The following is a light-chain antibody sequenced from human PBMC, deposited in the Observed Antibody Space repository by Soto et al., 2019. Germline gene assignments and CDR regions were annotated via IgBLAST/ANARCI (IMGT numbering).Light chain of an antibody. Sequence: QSVLTQPPSVSGAPGQRVTISCTGSSSNIGAGYDVHWYQQLPGTAPKLLIYGNSNRPSGVPDRFSGSKSGTSASLAISGLQSEDEAEYYCAVWDDSLNGWVFGGGTQLTVL. CDR1: SSNIGAGYD. CDR2: GNS. CDR3: AVWDDSLNGWV. J-gene: IGLJ3*02. V-gene: IGLV1-40*01.